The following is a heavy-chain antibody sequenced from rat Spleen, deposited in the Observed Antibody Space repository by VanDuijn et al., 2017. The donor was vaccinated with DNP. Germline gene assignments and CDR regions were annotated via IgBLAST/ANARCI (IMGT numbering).Heavy chain of an antibody. CDR3: ARGSGTYYWYFDF. J-gene: IGHJ1*01. D-gene: IGHD4-4*01. CDR1: GITFSNSG. CDR2: ISTSGSRT. Sequence: EVQLVESGGGLVQPGRSLKLSCAASGITFSNSGMHWIRQAPTKGLEWVATISTSGSRTYYADSVKGRFTISRDNAKSSLYLQMNSLRSEDTATYYCARGSGTYYWYFDFWGPGTMVTVSS. V-gene: IGHV5-19*01.